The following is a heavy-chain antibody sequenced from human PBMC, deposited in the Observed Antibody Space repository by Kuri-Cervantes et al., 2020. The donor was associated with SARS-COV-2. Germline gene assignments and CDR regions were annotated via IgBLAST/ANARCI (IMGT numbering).Heavy chain of an antibody. Sequence: SVKVSCKASGGTFSSYAISWVRQAPGQGLEWMGGIIPIFGTANYAQKLQGRVTITADKSTSTAYMELSSLRSEDTAVYYCAREGAGTLYTSRYYGMDVWGQGTTVTVSS. V-gene: IGHV1-69*06. D-gene: IGHD3-10*01. CDR1: GGTFSSYA. J-gene: IGHJ6*02. CDR2: IIPIFGTA. CDR3: AREGAGTLYTSRYYGMDV.